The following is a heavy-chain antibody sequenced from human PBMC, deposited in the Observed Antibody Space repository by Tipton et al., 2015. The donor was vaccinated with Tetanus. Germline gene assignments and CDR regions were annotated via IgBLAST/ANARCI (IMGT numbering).Heavy chain of an antibody. V-gene: IGHV1-69*01. CDR1: GGTFTNYA. CDR3: ARAFFAAATS. CDR2: ITPIFGTT. Sequence: QSGPEVKKPGSSVKVSCKASGGTFTNYALSWVRQAPGQGLEWVGGITPIFGTTNSAPKFQGRVTITADESTNTAYMELSSLRSEDTAVYYCARAFFAAATSWGQGTLVTVSS. J-gene: IGHJ5*02. D-gene: IGHD6-13*01.